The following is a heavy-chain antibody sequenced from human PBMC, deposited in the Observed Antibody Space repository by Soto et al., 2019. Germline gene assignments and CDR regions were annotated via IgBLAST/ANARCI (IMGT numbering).Heavy chain of an antibody. Sequence: GGSLRLSCAASGFTVSSNYMSWVRQAPGKGLEWVSVIYSGGSTYYADSVKGRFTISRDNSKNTLYLQMNSLRAEDTAVYYCARDWSGYSSGSPSSYNYGMDVWGQGTTVTVSS. CDR2: IYSGGST. CDR1: GFTVSSNY. D-gene: IGHD6-19*01. J-gene: IGHJ6*02. CDR3: ARDWSGYSSGSPSSYNYGMDV. V-gene: IGHV3-53*01.